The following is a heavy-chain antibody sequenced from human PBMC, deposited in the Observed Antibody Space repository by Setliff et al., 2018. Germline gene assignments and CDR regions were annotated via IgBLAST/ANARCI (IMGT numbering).Heavy chain of an antibody. CDR3: ARDLGHGGDSDY. V-gene: IGHV4-38-2*02. J-gene: IGHJ4*02. Sequence: SETLSLTCTVSGYPISSGYIWGWIRQPPGKGLEWVGNIGHTGSINYNPSLKSRLTISRDTSKNQVSLKLNSVTATDTAVYYCARDLGHGGDSDYWGQGILVTVSS. CDR1: GYPISSGYI. D-gene: IGHD2-21*02. CDR2: IGHTGSI.